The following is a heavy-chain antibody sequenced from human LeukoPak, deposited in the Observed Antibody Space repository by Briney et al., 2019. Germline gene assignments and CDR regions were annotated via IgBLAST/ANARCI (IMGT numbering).Heavy chain of an antibody. CDR2: IRDDGRTK. D-gene: IGHD3-22*01. Sequence: GGSLRLSCAASGFTFSRYGLHWVRQAPGKGLEWLAFIRDDGRTKYYADHVKGRFTVSRDDSKNTLYLQMNSLRAEDTALYYCAKDVNSSGYYLGFDYWGQGTLVTVSS. CDR3: AKDVNSSGYYLGFDY. J-gene: IGHJ4*02. CDR1: GFTFSRYG. V-gene: IGHV3-30*02.